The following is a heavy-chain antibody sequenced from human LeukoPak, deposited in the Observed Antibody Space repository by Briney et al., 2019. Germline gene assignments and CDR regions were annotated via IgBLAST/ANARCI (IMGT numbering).Heavy chain of an antibody. CDR1: GYTFTSYY. CDR3: AREGDILTGYYFRNWFDP. V-gene: IGHV1-46*01. CDR2: INPSGGST. D-gene: IGHD3-9*01. J-gene: IGHJ5*02. Sequence: ASVKVSCKASGYTFTSYYMHWVRQAPGQGLEWTGIINPSGGSTSYAQKFQGRVTMTRDTSTSTVYMELSSLRSEDTAVYYCAREGDILTGYYFRNWFDPWGQGTLVTVSS.